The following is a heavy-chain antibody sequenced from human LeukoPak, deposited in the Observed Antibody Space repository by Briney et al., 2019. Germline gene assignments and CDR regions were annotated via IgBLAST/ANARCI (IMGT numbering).Heavy chain of an antibody. D-gene: IGHD1-26*01. CDR1: GFTFRTYW. J-gene: IGHJ5*02. V-gene: IGHV3-21*01. CDR2: ISSSSSYI. Sequence: GGSLRLSCAASGFTFRTYWMNWVRQAPGKGLEWVSSISSSSSYIYYADSVKGRFTISRDNAKNSLYLQINSLRAEDTAVYYCAREVVGATDWFDPWGQGTLVTVSS. CDR3: AREVVGATDWFDP.